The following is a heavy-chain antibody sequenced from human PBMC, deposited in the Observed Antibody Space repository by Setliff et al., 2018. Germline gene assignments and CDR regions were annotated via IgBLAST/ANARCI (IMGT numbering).Heavy chain of an antibody. Sequence: ASVKVSCKASGYMFKSYGITWMRQAPGQGLEWMGRLIPILRKTNYAENFQGRVSITADGSTNTVHMEVTSLRTEDTAVYYCARELRSPFWHIDFWGQGTLVTVSS. J-gene: IGHJ4*02. CDR2: LIPILRKT. D-gene: IGHD3-16*01. CDR3: ARELRSPFWHIDF. V-gene: IGHV1-69*13. CDR1: GYMFKSYG.